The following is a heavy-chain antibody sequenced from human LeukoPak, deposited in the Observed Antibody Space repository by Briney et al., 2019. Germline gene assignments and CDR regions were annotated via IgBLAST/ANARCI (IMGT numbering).Heavy chain of an antibody. CDR3: ARDLLGYNYHYMDV. Sequence: GGSLRLSCAASGFTFSSYWMSWVRQAPGKGLEWVANIKQDGSEKYYVDSLKGRFTISRDNAKNSLYLQMNSLRGGDTAVYYCARDLLGYNYHYMDVWGKGTTVTVSS. CDR2: IKQDGSEK. J-gene: IGHJ6*03. V-gene: IGHV3-7*01. D-gene: IGHD3-16*02. CDR1: GFTFSSYW.